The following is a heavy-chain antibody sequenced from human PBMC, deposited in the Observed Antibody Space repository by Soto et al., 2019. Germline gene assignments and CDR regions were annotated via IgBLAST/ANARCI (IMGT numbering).Heavy chain of an antibody. CDR3: ARGPGGWLQSTFDY. CDR1: GFTFSSYA. V-gene: IGHV3-64*01. CDR2: ISSNGGST. Sequence: GGSLRLSCAASGFTFSSYAMHWVRQAPGKGLEYVSAISSNGGSTYYANSVKGRFTISRDNSKNTLYLQMGSLRAEDMAVYYCARGPGGWLQSTFDYWGQGTLVTVSS. D-gene: IGHD5-12*01. J-gene: IGHJ4*02.